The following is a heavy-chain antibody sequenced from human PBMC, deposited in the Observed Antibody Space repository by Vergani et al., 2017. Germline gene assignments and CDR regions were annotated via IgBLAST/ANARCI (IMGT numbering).Heavy chain of an antibody. J-gene: IGHJ3*02. V-gene: IGHV4-59*01. CDR3: ARGGGAYCTNGVCYTVAFDI. CDR2: IYYSGST. Sequence: QVQLQESGPGLVKPSETLSLTCTVSGGSISSYYWSWIRQPPGKGLEWIGYIYYSGSTNYNPSLKSRVTISVDTSKNLFSLKLSSVTAADTAVYYCARGGGAYCTNGVCYTVAFDIWGQGTMVTVSS. D-gene: IGHD2-8*01. CDR1: GGSISSYY.